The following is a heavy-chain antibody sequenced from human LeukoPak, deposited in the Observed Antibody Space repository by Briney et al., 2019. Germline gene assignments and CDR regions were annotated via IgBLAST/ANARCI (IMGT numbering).Heavy chain of an antibody. Sequence: GGSLRLSCAASGFTFSSYWMSWVRQAPGKGLEWVANIKQDGSEKYYVDSVKGRFTISRDNAKNSLYLQMNSLRAEDTAVYYCAKVGMNIVLMVYAIPGEYYFDYWGQGTLVTVSS. D-gene: IGHD2-8*01. CDR2: IKQDGSEK. CDR1: GFTFSSYW. V-gene: IGHV3-7*01. CDR3: AKVGMNIVLMVYAIPGEYYFDY. J-gene: IGHJ4*02.